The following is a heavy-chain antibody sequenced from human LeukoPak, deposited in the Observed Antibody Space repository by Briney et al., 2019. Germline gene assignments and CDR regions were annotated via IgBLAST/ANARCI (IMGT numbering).Heavy chain of an antibody. CDR1: GFTFDDYA. D-gene: IGHD6-13*01. Sequence: GRSLRLSCAASGFTFDDYAMHWVRQAPGKGLEWVSGISWNSGSIGYADSVKGRFTISRDNAKNSLYLQMNSLRAEDTALYYCAKAKDHSSSWFTFWGQGTLVTVSS. J-gene: IGHJ4*02. V-gene: IGHV3-9*01. CDR3: AKAKDHSSSWFTF. CDR2: ISWNSGSI.